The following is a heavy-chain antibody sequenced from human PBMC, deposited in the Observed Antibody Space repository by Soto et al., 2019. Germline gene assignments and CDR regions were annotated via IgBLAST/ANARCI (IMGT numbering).Heavy chain of an antibody. D-gene: IGHD3-22*01. V-gene: IGHV1-46*04. CDR2: INPSGGRT. CDR1: GYSFLSYF. CDR3: AKDDGIYDNSGCYAY. Sequence: QVQLVQSEAEATRPGASMKISCKTSGYSFLSYFIHWVRQAPGQGLERIGAINPSGGRTNSAQKMQGRVTRTRDTSTSTGFMELGSRRSEDTALYYCAKDDGIYDNSGCYAYWGQGTLGTGSS. J-gene: IGHJ4*02.